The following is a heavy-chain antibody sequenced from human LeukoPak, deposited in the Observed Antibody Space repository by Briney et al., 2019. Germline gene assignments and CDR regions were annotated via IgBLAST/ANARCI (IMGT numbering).Heavy chain of an antibody. V-gene: IGHV1-69*13. J-gene: IGHJ6*02. Sequence: SVKVSCKASGGTFSSYAISCVRQAPGQGLEWMGGIIPIFGTANYAQKFQGRVTITADESTSTAYMELSSLRSEDTAVYYCAREGYDYGVERGAYGMDVWGQGTTVTVSS. D-gene: IGHD4-17*01. CDR2: IIPIFGTA. CDR3: AREGYDYGVERGAYGMDV. CDR1: GGTFSSYA.